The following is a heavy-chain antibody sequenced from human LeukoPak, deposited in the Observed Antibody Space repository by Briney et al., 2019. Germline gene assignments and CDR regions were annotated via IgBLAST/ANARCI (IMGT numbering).Heavy chain of an antibody. V-gene: IGHV3-30-3*01. CDR1: GFTFSSYA. CDR3: AKDAVRGSGRINWFDS. CDR2: ISYDGSNK. D-gene: IGHD3-10*01. Sequence: GGSLRLSCAASGFTFSSYAMHWVRQAPGKGLEWVAVISYDGSNKYYADSVKGRFTISRDNSKNTLYLQMNSLRGEDTAAYYCAKDAVRGSGRINWFDSWGQGTLVTVSS. J-gene: IGHJ5*01.